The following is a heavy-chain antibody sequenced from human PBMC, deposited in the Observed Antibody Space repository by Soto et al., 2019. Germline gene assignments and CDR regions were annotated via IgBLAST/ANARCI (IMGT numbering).Heavy chain of an antibody. CDR1: GFTFDDYA. CDR3: AKDTSIAVAGTFDY. Sequence: EVQLVESGGGLVQPGRSLRLSCAASGFTFDDYAMHWVRQAPGKGLEWVSGISWNSGSIGYADSVKGRFTISRDNDNNSLYLHMNVLRAEDTALYYCAKDTSIAVAGTFDYWGQGTLVTVSS. V-gene: IGHV3-9*01. D-gene: IGHD6-19*01. J-gene: IGHJ4*02. CDR2: ISWNSGSI.